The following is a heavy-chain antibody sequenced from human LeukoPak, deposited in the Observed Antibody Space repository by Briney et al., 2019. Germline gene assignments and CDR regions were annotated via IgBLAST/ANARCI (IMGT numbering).Heavy chain of an antibody. J-gene: IGHJ4*02. V-gene: IGHV4-59*01. CDR1: GGSISSYY. CDR2: IYYSGST. CDR3: ARGWVAAAGTGDY. Sequence: SETLSLTCTVSGGSISSYYWSWIRQPPGKGLEWIGYIYYSGSTNYNPSLKSRVTISVDTSKNQFSLKLSSVTAADTAVYYCARGWVAAAGTGDYWGQGTLVTVSS. D-gene: IGHD6-13*01.